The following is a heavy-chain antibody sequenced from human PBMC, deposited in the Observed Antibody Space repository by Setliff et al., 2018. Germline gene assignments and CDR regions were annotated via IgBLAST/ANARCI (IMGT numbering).Heavy chain of an antibody. D-gene: IGHD6-25*01. CDR1: GGSFSNYY. CDR3: VGRDFSGGDS. CDR2: VYNTGTT. V-gene: IGHV4-34*01. Sequence: PSETLSLTCAVYGGSFSNYYWGWIRQPPGKGLEWIGRVYNTGTTNYNPSLKSRVTISISADTSNKSFSLNLFSVTAADTAVYYCVGRDFSGGDSWGHGTLVTVSS. J-gene: IGHJ5*01.